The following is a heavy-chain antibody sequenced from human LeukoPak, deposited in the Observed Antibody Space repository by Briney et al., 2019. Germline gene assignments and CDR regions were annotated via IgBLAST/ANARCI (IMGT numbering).Heavy chain of an antibody. CDR1: GGSISSSSYY. CDR2: IYYSGST. V-gene: IGHV4-39*01. CDR3: AIRWFGALIDYFDY. J-gene: IGHJ4*02. Sequence: SETLSLTCTVSGGSISSSSYYWAWIRQPPGKGLEWIGSIYYSGSTYYNPSLKIRVTISVDTSKHQFSLKLSSMTAADAAVYYCAIRWFGALIDYFDYWGQGTLVTVSS. D-gene: IGHD3-10*01.